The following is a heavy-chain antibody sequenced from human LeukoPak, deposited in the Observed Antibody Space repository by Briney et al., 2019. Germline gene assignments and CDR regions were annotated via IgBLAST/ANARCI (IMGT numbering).Heavy chain of an antibody. CDR3: ARGGPRDGYNFQGQFDY. CDR2: INPSGGST. D-gene: IGHD5-24*01. J-gene: IGHJ4*02. Sequence: GASVKVSCKASGYTFTSYYMHWVRQAPGQGLEWMGIINPSGGSTSYAQKFQGRVTMTRDTSTSTVYMELSSLRSEDTAVYYCARGGPRDGYNFQGQFDYWGQGTLVTVSS. CDR1: GYTFTSYY. V-gene: IGHV1-46*01.